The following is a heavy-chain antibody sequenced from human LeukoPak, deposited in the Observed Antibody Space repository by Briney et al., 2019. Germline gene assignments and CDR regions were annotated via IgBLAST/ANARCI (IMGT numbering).Heavy chain of an antibody. D-gene: IGHD3-10*01. J-gene: IGHJ5*02. CDR1: GFTFNNYA. CDR3: AKGVDIRLGEYNWFDP. V-gene: IGHV3-23*01. Sequence: GGSLRLSCAASGFTFNNYAMSWVRQAPGKGLEWVSAISGSGGSTYYADSVKGRFTISRDISKNTLYLQMNSLRAEDTAVYYCAKGVDIRLGEYNWFDPWGQGTLVTVSS. CDR2: ISGSGGST.